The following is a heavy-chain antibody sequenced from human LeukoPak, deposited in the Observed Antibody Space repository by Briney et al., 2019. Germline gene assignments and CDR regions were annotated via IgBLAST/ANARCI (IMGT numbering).Heavy chain of an antibody. CDR2: ISYSGANT. V-gene: IGHV3-23*01. J-gene: IGHJ4*02. D-gene: IGHD6-19*01. Sequence: PGGSLRLSCAVSGFTFSNYAMNWVRQAPGKGLEWVSGISYSGANTHYADSVKGRFTVSRDNSRNTLHLEMNSLRAEDTAVYYCAKVRDTSGWYHFDNWGQGTLVTVSS. CDR3: AKVRDTSGWYHFDN. CDR1: GFTFSNYA.